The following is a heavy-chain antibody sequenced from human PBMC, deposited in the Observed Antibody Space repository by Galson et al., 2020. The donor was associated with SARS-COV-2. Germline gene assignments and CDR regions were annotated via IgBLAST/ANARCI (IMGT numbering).Heavy chain of an antibody. J-gene: IGHJ3*01. CDR2: IWYHGSNK. V-gene: IGHV3-33*01. D-gene: IGHD6-6*01. CDR3: VAAIQYIKEKGHDAFDL. CDR1: GFSFSSYG. Sequence: GESLKISCAASGFSFSSYGMHWVRQGPGKGLEWVANIWYHGSNKNYAESVKGRFTISRENAKNTLYLQMDSLRVEDKAVYYCVAAIQYIKEKGHDAFDLWGQGTMVTVSS.